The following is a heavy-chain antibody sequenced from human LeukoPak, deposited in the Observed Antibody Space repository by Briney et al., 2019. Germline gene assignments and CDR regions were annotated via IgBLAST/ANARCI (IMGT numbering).Heavy chain of an antibody. V-gene: IGHV3-30*02. J-gene: IGHJ4*02. D-gene: IGHD2-15*01. Sequence: GGSLRLSCAASGFTFSSYGMHWVRQAPGKGLEWVAFIRYDGSNKYYADSVEGRFTISRDNSKNTLYLQMNSLRAEDTAVYCCAKAFCSGGSCYSDYWGQGTLVTVSS. CDR1: GFTFSSYG. CDR3: AKAFCSGGSCYSDY. CDR2: IRYDGSNK.